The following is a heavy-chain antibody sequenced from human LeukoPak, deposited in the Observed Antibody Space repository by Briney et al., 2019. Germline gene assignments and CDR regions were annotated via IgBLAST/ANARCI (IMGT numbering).Heavy chain of an antibody. CDR1: GFTFSDFY. Sequence: GGSLRLSCAASGFTFSDFYMSWIRQAPGKGLGWVSYISSSGNSIYYADSVKGRFTISRDNAKNSVYLQMNSLRAGDTAVYYCARSNDYGDYVYAFDIWGQGTMVTVSS. CDR3: ARSNDYGDYVYAFDI. J-gene: IGHJ3*02. D-gene: IGHD4-17*01. V-gene: IGHV3-11*04. CDR2: ISSSGNSI.